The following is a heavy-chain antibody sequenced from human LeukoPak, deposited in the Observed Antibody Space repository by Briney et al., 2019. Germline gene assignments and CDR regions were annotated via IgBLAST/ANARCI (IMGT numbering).Heavy chain of an antibody. D-gene: IGHD3-22*01. CDR1: GGSISSYY. Sequence: PSETLSLTCIVSGGSISSYYWSCIRQPPGKGLEWIGYIYYSGSTNYNPSLKSRVTISGDTSKNQFSLKLSSVTAADTAVYYCARAYYYDSSGYFSKYWDFHLWGRDTLVTVSS. CDR2: IYYSGST. J-gene: IGHJ2*01. V-gene: IGHV4-59*01. CDR3: ARAYYYDSSGYFSKYWDFHL.